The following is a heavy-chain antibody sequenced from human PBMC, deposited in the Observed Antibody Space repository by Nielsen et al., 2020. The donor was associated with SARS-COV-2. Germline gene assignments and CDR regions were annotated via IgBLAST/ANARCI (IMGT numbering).Heavy chain of an antibody. J-gene: IGHJ3*02. Sequence: SQTLSLTCAISGDSVSSNSAAWNWIRQSPSRGLEWLGRTYYRSKWFNDYAVSVKSRIVINPDTSKNQFSLQLNSVTPEDTAVYYCSRSSWNDVRDAFDIWGQGAPVTVSS. CDR2: TYYRSKWFN. CDR3: SRSSWNDVRDAFDI. CDR1: GDSVSSNSAA. D-gene: IGHD1-1*01. V-gene: IGHV6-1*01.